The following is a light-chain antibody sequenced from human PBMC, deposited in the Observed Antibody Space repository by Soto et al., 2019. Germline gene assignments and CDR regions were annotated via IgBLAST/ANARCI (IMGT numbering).Light chain of an antibody. J-gene: IGLJ1*01. V-gene: IGLV2-23*01. CDR1: SSDVGSYNL. CDR3: CSYAGSRTYV. Sequence: QSALTQPASVSGSPGQSITISCTGTSSDVGSYNLVSWYQQHPGIAPKLMLYEGSKRPSGVSNRFSGSKSGNTASLTISGLQAEDEADYYCCSYAGSRTYVFGTGTKVTV. CDR2: EGS.